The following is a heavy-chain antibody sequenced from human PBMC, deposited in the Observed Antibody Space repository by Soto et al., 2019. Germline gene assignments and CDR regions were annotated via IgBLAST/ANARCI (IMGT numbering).Heavy chain of an antibody. CDR3: AKDEVGATRP. CDR2: ISAGGDAK. D-gene: IGHD1-26*01. CDR1: GFTFSSFA. V-gene: IGHV3-23*01. J-gene: IGHJ5*02. Sequence: EVQLLDSGGGWVQPGGSLRLSCAAAGFTFSSFAMRWVRQPPGKGLEWVSAISAGGDAKYYADSGKGRFTISRDNSKNMVVLQLNSLGAEYTATYYCAKDEVGATRPWGRGTLVTVSS.